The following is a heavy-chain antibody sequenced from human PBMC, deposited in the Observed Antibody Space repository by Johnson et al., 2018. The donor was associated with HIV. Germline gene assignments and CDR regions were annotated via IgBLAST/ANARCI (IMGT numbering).Heavy chain of an antibody. CDR3: AKGPITDDAFDI. CDR2: INGDGSRT. V-gene: IGHV3-74*02. D-gene: IGHD5-12*01. J-gene: IGHJ3*02. Sequence: VQLVESGGGVVRPGGSLRLSCGVSGFTFSDHWMQWVRQAPGKGLVWVSRINGDGSRTSYADSVKGRFTIARDNSKNTLYLQMNSLRAEDTGLYYCAKGPITDDAFDIWGQGTMVTVSS. CDR1: GFTFSDHW.